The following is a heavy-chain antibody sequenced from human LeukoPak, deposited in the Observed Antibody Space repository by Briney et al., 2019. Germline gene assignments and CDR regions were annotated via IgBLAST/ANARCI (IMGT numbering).Heavy chain of an antibody. CDR3: ARGQWLVT. J-gene: IGHJ4*02. CDR1: GGTFIHYS. V-gene: IGHV1-69*05. Sequence: ASVKASCKASGGTFIHYSISWVRQAPGQGLEWMGGIIPVFGTTNYAQKFQGRVTTTTDESTSTAYLELSSLRSEDTAVYYCARGQWLVTWGQGTLVTVSS. CDR2: IIPVFGTT. D-gene: IGHD6-19*01.